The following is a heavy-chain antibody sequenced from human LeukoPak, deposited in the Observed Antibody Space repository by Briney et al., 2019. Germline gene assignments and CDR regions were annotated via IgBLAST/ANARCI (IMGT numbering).Heavy chain of an antibody. V-gene: IGHV3-7*01. CDR2: IKQDGSEK. Sequence: GGSLRLSCAASGFTFSSYWMSWVRQAPGKGLEWVANIKQDGSEKHYVGSVKGRFTISRDNAKNSLYLQMNSLRAEDTAVSYCARGGYSSSWHPHDYWGQGTLVTVSS. J-gene: IGHJ4*02. CDR1: GFTFSSYW. CDR3: ARGGYSSSWHPHDY. D-gene: IGHD6-13*01.